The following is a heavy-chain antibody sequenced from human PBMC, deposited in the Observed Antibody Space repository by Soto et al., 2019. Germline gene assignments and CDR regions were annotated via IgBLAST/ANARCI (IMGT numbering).Heavy chain of an antibody. CDR2: IVVGSGNT. D-gene: IGHD3-16*01. Sequence: SVKVSCKASGFTFTSSAVQWVRQARGQRLEWIGWIVVGSGNTNYAQKFQERVTITRDMSTSTAYMELSSLRSEDTAVYYCAADRGYDYVWGSYGFSNWGQGTLVTVSS. J-gene: IGHJ4*02. V-gene: IGHV1-58*01. CDR3: AADRGYDYVWGSYGFSN. CDR1: GFTFTSSA.